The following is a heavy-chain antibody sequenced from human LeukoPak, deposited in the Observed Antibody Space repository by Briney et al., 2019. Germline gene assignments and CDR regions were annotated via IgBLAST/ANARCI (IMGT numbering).Heavy chain of an antibody. CDR1: GASVTNFY. Sequence: SETLSLTCSVSGASVTNFYWTWIRQPAGKGLEYIGRIYASGRIDYNPSLTSRVTLSVDSSNNQFSLNLTSVTAADTALYYCARSARFNYFYMDVWGKGTSVTVSS. CDR3: ARSARFNYFYMDV. V-gene: IGHV4-4*07. CDR2: IYASGRI. D-gene: IGHD2-15*01. J-gene: IGHJ6*03.